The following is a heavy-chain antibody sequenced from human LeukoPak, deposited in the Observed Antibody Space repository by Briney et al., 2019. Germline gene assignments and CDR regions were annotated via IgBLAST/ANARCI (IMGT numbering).Heavy chain of an antibody. Sequence: SETLSLTCTVSGGSISSGGYYWSWIRQHPGKGLEWIGYIYYSGSTYYNPSLKSRVTISVDTSKNQFPLKLSSVTAADPAVYYCARFPPLTLTWFAPWGQGTLVTVSS. CDR3: ARFPPLTLTWFAP. J-gene: IGHJ5*02. CDR1: GGSISSGGYY. CDR2: IYYSGST. V-gene: IGHV4-31*03. D-gene: IGHD3-9*01.